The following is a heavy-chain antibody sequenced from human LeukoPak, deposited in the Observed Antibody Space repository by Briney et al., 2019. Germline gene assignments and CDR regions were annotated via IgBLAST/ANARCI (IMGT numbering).Heavy chain of an antibody. V-gene: IGHV1-46*01. D-gene: IGHD3-22*01. CDR3: ARTYYYDSSGYPFDY. J-gene: IGHJ4*02. CDR1: GYTFTGYY. Sequence: ASVKVSCNASGYTFTGYYMHWVRQAPGQGLEWMGIINPSGGSTSYAQKFQCRVTMTRDTSTSTVYMELSSLRSEDTAVYYCARTYYYDSSGYPFDYWGQGTLVTVSS. CDR2: INPSGGST.